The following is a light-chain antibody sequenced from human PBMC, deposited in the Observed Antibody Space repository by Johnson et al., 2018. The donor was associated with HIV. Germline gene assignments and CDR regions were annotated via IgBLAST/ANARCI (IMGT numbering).Light chain of an antibody. CDR3: GTWDSSLSAGGV. V-gene: IGLV1-51*02. J-gene: IGLJ1*01. CDR2: ENN. Sequence: QSVLTQPPSVSAAPGQKVTISCSGSSSNIGSNYVSWYQQLPGTAPKLLIYENNKRPSGIPDRFSGSKSGTSATLGITGLQTGDEADYYCGTWDSSLSAGGVFGTGTHVTVL. CDR1: SSNIGSNY.